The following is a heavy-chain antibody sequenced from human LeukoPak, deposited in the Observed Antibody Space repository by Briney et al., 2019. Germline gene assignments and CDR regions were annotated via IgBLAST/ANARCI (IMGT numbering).Heavy chain of an antibody. CDR2: IWNDGSTK. CDR3: PGSYYTVFDY. Sequence: GGSLRLSCAASGFTFSIYEMNWVRPAPGKGLEWVSFIWNDGSTKYYADSVKGRFTISRDNSKNTLYLQMNSLRAEDTAVYSCPGSYYTVFDYWGPGTLVTVSS. J-gene: IGHJ4*02. D-gene: IGHD3-10*01. CDR1: GFTFSIYE. V-gene: IGHV3-33*03.